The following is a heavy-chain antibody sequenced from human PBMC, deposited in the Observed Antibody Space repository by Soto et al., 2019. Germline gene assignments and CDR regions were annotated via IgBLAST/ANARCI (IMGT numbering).Heavy chain of an antibody. CDR3: ARGGPSVSVDY. Sequence: EVQLVESGGGLVQPGGSLRLSCAASGFTVTTHWVYWVRQAPGKGLMWVSHIKTDGTTSYADSVKGRFTTSRDNAKNPLYLQMNSLRVDDTAVYYCARGGPSVSVDYWGRGTLVTVSS. V-gene: IGHV3-74*01. CDR1: GFTVTTHW. CDR2: IKTDGTT. J-gene: IGHJ4*02. D-gene: IGHD3-10*01.